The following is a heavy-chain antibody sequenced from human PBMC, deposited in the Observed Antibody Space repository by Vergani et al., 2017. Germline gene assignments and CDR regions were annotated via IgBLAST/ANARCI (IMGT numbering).Heavy chain of an antibody. D-gene: IGHD1-1*01. CDR1: GFTSSYYG. Sequence: QVHLVESGGGVVQPGRSLRLSCVVSGFTSSYYGMHWVSQAPGKGLEWVAVISYDGTQKYYADSVKGRFTISRDNSTSTLYLQMNSLRTEDTAVYYCATKSCGTPGCQIGYFREWGQGTLVTVSS. CDR3: ATKSCGTPGCQIGYFRE. J-gene: IGHJ1*01. V-gene: IGHV3-30*03. CDR2: ISYDGTQK.